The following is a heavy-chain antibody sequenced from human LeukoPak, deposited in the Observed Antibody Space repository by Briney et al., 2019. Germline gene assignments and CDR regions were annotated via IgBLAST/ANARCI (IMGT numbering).Heavy chain of an antibody. CDR2: ISSSSSYI. CDR3: AKDLRRGSYDYGHAFDI. D-gene: IGHD1-26*01. Sequence: GGSLRLSCAASGFTFSSYSMNWVRKAPGKGLEWVSSISSSSSYIYYADSVKGRFTISRDNAKNSLYLQMNSLRAEDTAVYYCAKDLRRGSYDYGHAFDIWGQGTMVTVSS. J-gene: IGHJ3*02. V-gene: IGHV3-21*01. CDR1: GFTFSSYS.